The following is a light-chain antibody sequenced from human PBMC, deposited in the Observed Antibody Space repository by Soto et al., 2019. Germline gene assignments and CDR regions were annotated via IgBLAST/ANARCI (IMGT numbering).Light chain of an antibody. CDR1: QSVSSN. V-gene: IGKV3-15*01. J-gene: IGKJ2*01. CDR3: QQYNNWPLYT. Sequence: EIVMTQSPATLSVSPGERATLSCRASQSVSSNLAWYQQKPGQAPSLLIYGASTRATGIPARFSGSGSGTEFTLTISSLQSEDFAVYYCQQYNNWPLYTFGQGTMLEI. CDR2: GAS.